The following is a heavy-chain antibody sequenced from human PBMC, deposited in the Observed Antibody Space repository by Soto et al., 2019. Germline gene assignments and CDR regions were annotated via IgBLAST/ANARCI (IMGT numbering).Heavy chain of an antibody. J-gene: IGHJ5*02. D-gene: IGHD2-2*02. Sequence: SETLSLTCAVSGGSISSGGYSWSWIRQPPGKGLEWIGYIYHSGGTYYNPSLKSRVTISVDRSKNQFSLKLSSVTAADTAVYYCARGRYCSSTSCYTRFDPWGQGTLVTVSS. V-gene: IGHV4-30-2*01. CDR3: ARGRYCSSTSCYTRFDP. CDR2: IYHSGGT. CDR1: GGSISSGGYS.